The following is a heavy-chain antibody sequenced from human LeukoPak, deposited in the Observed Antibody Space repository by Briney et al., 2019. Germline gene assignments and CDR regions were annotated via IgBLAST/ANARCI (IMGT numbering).Heavy chain of an antibody. CDR3: ARGGELPSAFDY. D-gene: IGHD1-26*01. CDR1: GFTVSSNH. CDR2: IYRGGST. Sequence: GGSLRLSCAVSGFTVSSNHMSWVRQAPGKGLEWVSVIYRGGSTYYADSVKGRFTISRDNSKNTLFLQMNSLRAEDTAVYYCARGGELPSAFDYWGQGTLVTASS. J-gene: IGHJ4*02. V-gene: IGHV3-53*01.